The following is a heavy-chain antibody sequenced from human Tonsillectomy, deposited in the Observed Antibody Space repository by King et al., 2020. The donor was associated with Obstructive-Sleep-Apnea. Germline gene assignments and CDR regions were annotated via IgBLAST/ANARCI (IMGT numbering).Heavy chain of an antibody. V-gene: IGHV1-18*04. CDR1: VYTFTSYG. J-gene: IGHJ3*02. Sequence: QLVQSGAEVKKPGASVKVSCKASVYTFTSYGISWVRQAPGQGLEWMGWISAYNGNTNYAQKLQDRVTMTTDTSTSTAYMDLRSLRADDTAVYYVATPVSERRYTDAFDIWGQGTMGTVSP. CDR3: ATPVSERRYTDAFDI. D-gene: IGHD5-18*01. CDR2: ISAYNGNT.